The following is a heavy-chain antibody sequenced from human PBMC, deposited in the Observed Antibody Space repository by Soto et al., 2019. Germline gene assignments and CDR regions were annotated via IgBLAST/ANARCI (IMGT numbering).Heavy chain of an antibody. CDR3: ARRRYYGSGSYWDDYYGMDV. J-gene: IGHJ6*02. CDR2: IYYSGST. CDR1: GGSISSSSYY. Sequence: SETLSLTCTVSGGSISSSSYYWGWIRQPPGKGLEWIGSIYYSGSTYYNPSLKSRVTISVDTSKNQFSLKLSSVTAADTAVYYCARRRYYGSGSYWDDYYGMDVWGQVTTVT. D-gene: IGHD3-10*01. V-gene: IGHV4-39*01.